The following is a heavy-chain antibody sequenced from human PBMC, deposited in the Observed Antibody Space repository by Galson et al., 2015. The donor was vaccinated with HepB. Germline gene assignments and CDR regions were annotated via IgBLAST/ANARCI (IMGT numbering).Heavy chain of an antibody. CDR1: GFTFSNYA. J-gene: IGHJ4*02. CDR3: ASLETRGMTTMPFDY. Sequence: SPRLSCAASGFTFSNYAFHWVRQAPGKGLEWVALISYDGINKYYADSLKGRFTISRDKSKNTLFLQMNNMRGEDTALYYCASLETRGMTTMPFDYWGQGTLVTVSS. CDR2: ISYDGINK. V-gene: IGHV3-30-3*02. D-gene: IGHD5-24*01.